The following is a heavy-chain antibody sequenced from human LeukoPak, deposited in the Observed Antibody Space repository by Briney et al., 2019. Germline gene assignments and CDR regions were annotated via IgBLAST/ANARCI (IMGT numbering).Heavy chain of an antibody. Sequence: GGSLRLSCAASGFRLSDAAMTWVRQAPGKGLEWVSHIGSVGPSTYYGDSVKGRFTISRDSSKNTLSLQMNSLRVEGTAIYYCAKDIELSILGLGTMVTVSS. J-gene: IGHJ3*02. CDR3: AKDIELSI. CDR1: GFRLSDAA. D-gene: IGHD3-16*02. CDR2: IGSVGPST. V-gene: IGHV3-23*01.